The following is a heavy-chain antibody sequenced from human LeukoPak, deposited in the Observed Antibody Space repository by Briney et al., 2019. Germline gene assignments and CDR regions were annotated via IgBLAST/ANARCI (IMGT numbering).Heavy chain of an antibody. Sequence: SETLSLTCAVYGGSFSGYYWSWIRQTPEKGLEWIGEIKHSGSTNYNPSLKSRVTISVDTSKNQFSLNLSSVTAADTAVFYCARTKGDFWSGYFSYYYMDVWGKGTTVTVSS. V-gene: IGHV4-34*01. CDR2: IKHSGST. J-gene: IGHJ6*03. CDR3: ARTKGDFWSGYFSYYYMDV. CDR1: GGSFSGYY. D-gene: IGHD3-3*01.